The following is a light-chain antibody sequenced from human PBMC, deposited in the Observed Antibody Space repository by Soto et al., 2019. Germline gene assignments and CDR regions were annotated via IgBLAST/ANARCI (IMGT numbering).Light chain of an antibody. J-gene: IGLJ1*01. Sequence: QSVLTQPPSASGTPGQRVTISCSGSNSNIGSNTVNWYQQLPGTAPKLLIYYDNLRPSGVPDRISGSKSGTSASLAISGLQSDDEAEYFCCSSAPESTYVFGTGTKVTVL. V-gene: IGLV1-44*01. CDR1: NSNIGSNT. CDR3: CSSAPESTYV. CDR2: YDN.